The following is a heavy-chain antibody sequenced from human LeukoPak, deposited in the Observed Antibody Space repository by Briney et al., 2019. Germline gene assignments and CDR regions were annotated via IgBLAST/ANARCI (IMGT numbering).Heavy chain of an antibody. D-gene: IGHD3-10*01. CDR1: GFTFSSYA. CDR3: AKDKAVRGVIPNWFDP. V-gene: IGHV3-64*04. Sequence: GGSLRLSCSASGFTFSSYAMHWVRQAPGKGLEYVSAISSNGGSTYYADSVKGRFTISRDNSKNTLYLQMNSLRAEDTAVYYCAKDKAVRGVIPNWFDPWGQGTLVTVSS. J-gene: IGHJ5*02. CDR2: ISSNGGST.